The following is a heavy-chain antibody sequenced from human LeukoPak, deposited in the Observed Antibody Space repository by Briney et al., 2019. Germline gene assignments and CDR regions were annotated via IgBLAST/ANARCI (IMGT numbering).Heavy chain of an antibody. D-gene: IGHD6-19*01. CDR2: ISGSGGST. V-gene: IGHV3-23*01. CDR1: GFTFSSYA. CDR3: AKDSSGWYRGTVDY. Sequence: GGSLRLSCAASGFTFSSYAMSWVRQAPGKGLEWVSAISGSGGSTYYADSVKGRFTISRDNFKNTLYLQMNSLRAEDTAVYYCAKDSSGWYRGTVDYWGQGTLVTVSS. J-gene: IGHJ4*02.